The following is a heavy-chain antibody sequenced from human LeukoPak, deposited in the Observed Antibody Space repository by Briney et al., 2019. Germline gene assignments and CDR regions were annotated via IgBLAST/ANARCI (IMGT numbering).Heavy chain of an antibody. CDR2: INPNSGGT. V-gene: IGHV1-2*02. D-gene: IGHD2-21*02. CDR1: GYTFTGYY. CDR3: ARDHGGGDPGWFDP. J-gene: IGHJ5*02. Sequence: ASVKVSCKASGYTFTGYYMHWVRQAPGQGLERMGWINPNSGGTNYAQKFQGRVTMTRDTSISTAYMELSRLRSDDTAVYYCARDHGGGDPGWFDPWGQGTLVTVSS.